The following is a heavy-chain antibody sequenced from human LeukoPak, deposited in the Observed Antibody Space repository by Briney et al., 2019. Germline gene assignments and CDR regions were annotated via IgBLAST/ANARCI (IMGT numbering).Heavy chain of an antibody. D-gene: IGHD6-19*01. V-gene: IGHV4-34*01. CDR2: INHSGST. CDR3: ARQVAGWAFDY. J-gene: IGHJ4*02. CDR1: GGSFSGYY. Sequence: TSETLSLTCAVYGGSFSGYYWSWIRQPPGKGLEWIGEINHSGSTNYNPSLKSRVTISVDTSKNQFSLKLSSVTAADTAVYYCARQVAGWAFDYWGQGTLVTVSS.